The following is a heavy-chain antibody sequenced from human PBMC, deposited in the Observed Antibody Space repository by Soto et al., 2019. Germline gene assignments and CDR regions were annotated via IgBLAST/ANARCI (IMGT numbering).Heavy chain of an antibody. D-gene: IGHD2-8*01. CDR3: NTIYKYEGHVWSNRPRVDASDV. Sequence: EVQLVESGGGLVQPGGSLRLSCAASGFTFNNAWMHWVRQAPGKGLEWVGRIKSKGDGGATDYGAPVKGRFTISRDDSKKTLYLQMNSLQIEDTALYYCNTIYKYEGHVWSNRPRVDASDVWGQGTMVIVSS. V-gene: IGHV3-15*07. J-gene: IGHJ3*01. CDR1: GFTFNNAW. CDR2: IKSKGDGGAT.